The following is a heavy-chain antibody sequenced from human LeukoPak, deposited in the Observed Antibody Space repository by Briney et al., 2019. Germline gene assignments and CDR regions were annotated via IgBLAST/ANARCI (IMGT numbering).Heavy chain of an antibody. J-gene: IGHJ4*02. CDR2: VNSDGSWT. CDR3: VSFYETN. Sequence: GGSLRLSCAASGFTFSSYWMHWVRQAPGKGLVWVSHVNSDGSWTSHADSVKGRFTISKDNAKNTVYLQMNNLRTEDTAVYYCVSFYETNWGRGTLVTVSS. D-gene: IGHD2-2*01. V-gene: IGHV3-74*01. CDR1: GFTFSSYW.